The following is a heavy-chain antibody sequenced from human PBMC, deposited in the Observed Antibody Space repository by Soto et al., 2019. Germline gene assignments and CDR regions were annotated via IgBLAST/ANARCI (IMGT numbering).Heavy chain of an antibody. CDR1: GGSISSSNW. V-gene: IGHV4-4*02. J-gene: IGHJ6*02. D-gene: IGHD4-17*01. CDR2: IYHSGST. CDR3: ARGTVTTDYYYGMDV. Sequence: SETLSLTCAVSGGSISSSNWWSWVRQPSGKGLEWIGEIYHSGSTNYNPSLKSRVTVSVDKSKNQFSLKLSSVTAADTAVYYCARGTVTTDYYYGMDVWGQGTTVTVSS.